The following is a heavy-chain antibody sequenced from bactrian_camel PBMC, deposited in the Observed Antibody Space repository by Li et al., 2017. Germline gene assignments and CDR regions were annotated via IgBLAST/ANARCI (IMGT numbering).Heavy chain of an antibody. CDR1: GFTFSPYI. J-gene: IGHJ4*01. CDR2: MISTGGRT. Sequence: VQLVESGGGLVQPGGSLSLSCVASGFTFSPYIMSWVRQAPGKGLEWVSVMISTGGRTYYADSVKGRFTISKDSAENTLYLQMNSLKPEDTAMYYCAAVPGCYGMGPLRPLNDNWGQGTQVTVS. D-gene: IGHD1*01. V-gene: IGHV3S40*01. CDR3: AAVPGCYGMGPLRPLNDN.